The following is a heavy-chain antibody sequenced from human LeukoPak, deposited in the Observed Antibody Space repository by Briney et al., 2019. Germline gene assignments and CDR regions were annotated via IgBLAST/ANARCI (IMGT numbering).Heavy chain of an antibody. CDR3: ATALLVPAPDAFDI. CDR2: IYTSGST. J-gene: IGHJ3*02. Sequence: SETLSLTCTVSGGSISSYYWSWIRQPAGKGLEWIGRIYTSGSTNYNPSLKSRVTMSVDTSKNQFSLKLSSVTAADTAVYYCATALLVPAPDAFDIWGQGTMVTVSS. V-gene: IGHV4-4*07. CDR1: GGSISSYY. D-gene: IGHD2-2*01.